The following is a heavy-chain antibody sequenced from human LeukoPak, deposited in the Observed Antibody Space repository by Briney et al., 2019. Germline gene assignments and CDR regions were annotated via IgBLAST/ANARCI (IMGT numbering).Heavy chain of an antibody. Sequence: SETLSLTCTVSGYSISSGYYWGWIRQPPGKGLEWIGRIFHNGTTYYNPSLKSRVTISVDRSKNQFSLQLSSVTAADTAVYFWANTIASAGTNTCYYMDVWGTGTTVTVSS. J-gene: IGHJ6*03. D-gene: IGHD6-13*01. CDR1: GYSISSGYY. CDR3: ANTIASAGTNTCYYMDV. V-gene: IGHV4-38-2*02. CDR2: IFHNGTT.